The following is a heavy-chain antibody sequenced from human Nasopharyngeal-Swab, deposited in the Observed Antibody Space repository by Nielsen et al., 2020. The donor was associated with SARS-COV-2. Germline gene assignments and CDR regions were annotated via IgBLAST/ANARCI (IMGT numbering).Heavy chain of an antibody. CDR1: GFSFSTYG. V-gene: IGHV3-73*01. J-gene: IGHJ4*02. CDR2: IGDKDHNYAT. CDR3: TTDFYFDY. Sequence: GESLKISCAASGFSFSTYGMSWVRQASGKGLEWVGRIGDKDHNYATTYGASVQGRFTISRDDSKNTAFLQMDSLKTEDTALYYCTTDFYFDYWGQGTLVTVSS.